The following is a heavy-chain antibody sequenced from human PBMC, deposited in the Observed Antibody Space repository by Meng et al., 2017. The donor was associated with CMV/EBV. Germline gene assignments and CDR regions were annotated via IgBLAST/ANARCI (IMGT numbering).Heavy chain of an antibody. CDR2: INHSGST. CDR3: ARGVGGWFDP. J-gene: IGHJ5*02. V-gene: IGHV4-34*01. CDR1: GGTFGGYS. D-gene: IGHD1-26*01. Sequence: HEQLRQWCAGLLTPSETLSLTCAADGGTFGGYSWSWTRQPPGKGLEWIGEINHSGSTNYNPSLKSRVTISVDTSKNQFSLKLSSVTAANTAVYYCARGVGGWFDPWGQGTLVTSPQ.